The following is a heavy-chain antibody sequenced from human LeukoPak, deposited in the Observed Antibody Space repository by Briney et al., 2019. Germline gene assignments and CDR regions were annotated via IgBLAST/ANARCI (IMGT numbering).Heavy chain of an antibody. Sequence: ASVTVSCKASGYTFTDYYFHWVRQAPGQGLEGMGWINPNSGGTNYAQKFQGRVTMTRDTSITTAYMELNRLRSDDTAVYYCARGLSGDPYYMDVWGKGTTATVFS. CDR2: INPNSGGT. CDR1: GYTFTDYY. CDR3: ARGLSGDPYYMDV. V-gene: IGHV1-2*02. J-gene: IGHJ6*03. D-gene: IGHD7-27*01.